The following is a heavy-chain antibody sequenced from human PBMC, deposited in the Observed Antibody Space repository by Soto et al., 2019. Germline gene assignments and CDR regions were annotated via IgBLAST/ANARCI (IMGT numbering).Heavy chain of an antibody. CDR1: GFTFDDYA. Sequence: GGSLRLSCAASGFTFDDYAMHWVRQAPGKGLEWVSGISWNSGSIGYADSVKGRFTISRDNAKNSLYLQMNSLRAEDTALYYCAKATSNWGCFDYWGQGTLVTVSS. CDR2: ISWNSGSI. V-gene: IGHV3-9*01. CDR3: AKATSNWGCFDY. J-gene: IGHJ4*02. D-gene: IGHD7-27*01.